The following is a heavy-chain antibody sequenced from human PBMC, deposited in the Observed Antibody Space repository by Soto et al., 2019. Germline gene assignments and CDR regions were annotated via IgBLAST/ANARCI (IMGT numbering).Heavy chain of an antibody. CDR1: GFTFSSYA. CDR3: AKSSGLLHLFDY. CDR2: IGASGLST. J-gene: IGHJ4*02. Sequence: GGSLRLSCATSGFTFSSYAMTWVRQAPGKGLEWVSIIGASGLSTYYADSVKGRFTISRDNSRNTLYLQMNSLRAEDTAVYYCAKSSGLLHLFDYWGQGTLVTVSS. D-gene: IGHD2-8*02. V-gene: IGHV3-23*01.